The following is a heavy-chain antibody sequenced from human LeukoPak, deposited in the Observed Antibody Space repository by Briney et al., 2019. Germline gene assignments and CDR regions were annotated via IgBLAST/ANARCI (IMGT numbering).Heavy chain of an antibody. CDR1: GFTFDKYD. J-gene: IGHJ4*02. Sequence: GGSLRLSCAASGFTFDKYDMHWVRQAPGKGLEWVAFIRYDGGDKYYVDSVKGRFTISRDNSKNTLYLQMSSLRAEDTAVYYCANPRLYWGQGTLVTVSS. CDR3: ANPRLY. CDR2: IRYDGGDK. V-gene: IGHV3-30*02.